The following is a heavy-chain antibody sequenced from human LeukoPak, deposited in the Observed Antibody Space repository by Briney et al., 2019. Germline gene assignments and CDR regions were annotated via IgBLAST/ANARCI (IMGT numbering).Heavy chain of an antibody. V-gene: IGHV3-21*01. CDR1: GFTFSSYS. Sequence: PGGSLRLSCAASGFTFSSYSMNWVRQAPGKGLEWVSSISSSSSYIYYADSVKGRFTISRDNAKNSLYLQMNSLRAEDTAVYYCARELLGYCSGGSCYSDYWGQGTLVTVSS. J-gene: IGHJ4*02. CDR2: ISSSSSYI. CDR3: ARELLGYCSGGSCYSDY. D-gene: IGHD2-15*01.